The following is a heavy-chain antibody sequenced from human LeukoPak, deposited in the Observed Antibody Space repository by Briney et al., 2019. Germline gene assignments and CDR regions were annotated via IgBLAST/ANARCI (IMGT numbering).Heavy chain of an antibody. J-gene: IGHJ4*02. CDR2: INNVGSHI. V-gene: IGHV3-21*01. CDR1: GFTFSSSA. Sequence: PGGSLRLSCAASGFTFSSSAMNWVRQAPGKGLEWVSSINNVGSHIYYAGSVRGRFTISRDNAKNSLYLQMNSLRAEDSAVYYCARYWSSWSADYWGQGTLVTVSS. D-gene: IGHD6-13*01. CDR3: ARYWSSWSADY.